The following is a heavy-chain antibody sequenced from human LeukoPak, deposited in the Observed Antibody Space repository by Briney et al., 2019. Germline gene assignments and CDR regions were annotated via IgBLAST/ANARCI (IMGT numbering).Heavy chain of an antibody. Sequence: GESLKISCKGSGYRFTCCWIGGVRQMPGKGLDWIGMIYPVDSDTRYSPSFQGQVTISADKSISTAYLQWSSLKASDTAMYYCARHDTLFYYYDSSPPGGWFDPWGQGTLVTVSS. CDR2: IYPVDSDT. D-gene: IGHD3-22*01. J-gene: IGHJ5*02. V-gene: IGHV5-51*01. CDR1: GYRFTCCW. CDR3: ARHDTLFYYYDSSPPGGWFDP.